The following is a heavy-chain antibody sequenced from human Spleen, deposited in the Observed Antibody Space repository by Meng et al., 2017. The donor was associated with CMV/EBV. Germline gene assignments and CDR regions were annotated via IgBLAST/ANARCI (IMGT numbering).Heavy chain of an antibody. CDR1: RFPCRSYG. J-gene: IGHJ5*02. CDR3: ARGHTYRSSSQGFDP. V-gene: IGHV3-30*02. D-gene: IGHD6-19*01. Sequence: SRFPCRSYGMHWDRQAPGKGLEWVAFIWHDGSKTYYADFVKGRFTISRDNSKSTLYLQLNSLRAEDTSLYYCARGHTYRSSSQGFDPWGQGALVTVSS. CDR2: IWHDGSKT.